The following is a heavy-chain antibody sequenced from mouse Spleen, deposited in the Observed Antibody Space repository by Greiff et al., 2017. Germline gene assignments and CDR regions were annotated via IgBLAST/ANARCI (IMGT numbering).Heavy chain of an antibody. CDR1: GYTFTSYT. Sequence: VQLQQSGAELARPGASVKMSCKASGYTFTSYTMHWVKQRPGQGLEWIGYINPSSGYTKYNQKFKDKATLTADKSSSTAYMQLSSLTSEDSAVYYCVSLGSMFAYWGEGTLVTLSA. CDR3: VSLGSMFAY. CDR2: INPSSGYT. V-gene: IGHV1-4*01. D-gene: IGHD1-1*01. J-gene: IGHJ3*01.